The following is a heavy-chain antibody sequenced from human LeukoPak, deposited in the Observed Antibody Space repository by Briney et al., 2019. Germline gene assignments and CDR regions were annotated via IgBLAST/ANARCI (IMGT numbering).Heavy chain of an antibody. CDR1: GFTFSTYW. J-gene: IGHJ4*02. Sequence: GGSLRLSCAASGFTFSTYWMHWVRQAPGKGLVWVSRISSDGSSTSYVDSVKGRFTISRDNAKNTLYLQMNSLRAEDTAVYLCVKDLRSDFMGVLSRYLSYWGQGTLVTVSS. CDR3: VKDLRSDFMGVLSRYLSY. CDR2: ISSDGSST. D-gene: IGHD2/OR15-2a*01. V-gene: IGHV3-74*01.